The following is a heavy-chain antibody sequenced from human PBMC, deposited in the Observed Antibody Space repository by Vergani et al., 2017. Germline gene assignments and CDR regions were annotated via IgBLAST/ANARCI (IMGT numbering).Heavy chain of an antibody. Sequence: EVQLVESGGGLVQPGGSLRLSCAASGFTFSSYWMSWVRQAPGKGLEWVANIKQDGSEKYYVDSVKGRFTISRDNSKNSLYLHMNSLRAEDTAVYYCARSSIAARHYFDYWGQGTLVTVSS. CDR1: GFTFSSYW. D-gene: IGHD6-6*01. CDR3: ARSSIAARHYFDY. CDR2: IKQDGSEK. J-gene: IGHJ4*02. V-gene: IGHV3-7*03.